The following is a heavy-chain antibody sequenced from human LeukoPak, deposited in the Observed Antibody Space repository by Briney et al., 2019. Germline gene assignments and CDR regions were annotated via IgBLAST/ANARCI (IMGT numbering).Heavy chain of an antibody. CDR1: GFTFSSYW. J-gene: IGHJ4*02. CDR2: IKQGGSDK. D-gene: IGHD2-2*02. V-gene: IGHV3-7*04. CDR3: ARERVCRSNSCYSTFDS. Sequence: GGSLRLSCAASGFTFSSYWMTWVRQAPGKGLEWVANIKQGGSDKHYVDSVKGRFTISRDNAKNSLFLQMDSLRDEDTAVYYCARERVCRSNSCYSTFDSWGQGTLVTVSS.